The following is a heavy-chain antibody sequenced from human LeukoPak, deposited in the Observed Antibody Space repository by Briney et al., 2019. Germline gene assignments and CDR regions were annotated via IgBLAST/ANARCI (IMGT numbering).Heavy chain of an antibody. J-gene: IGHJ6*04. V-gene: IGHV1-69-2*01. D-gene: IGHD3-16*02. CDR1: GYTFTDYN. CDR2: IDTEDGET. Sequence: ATVKISCRASGYTFTDYNIHWVQFAPGKGPEWMGRIDTEDGETIYAEKFQGRVTITADTSTDTAYTELTSLRSEDTAVYFCTTDRIERSFDVWGKGTAVTVSS. CDR3: TTDRIERSFDV.